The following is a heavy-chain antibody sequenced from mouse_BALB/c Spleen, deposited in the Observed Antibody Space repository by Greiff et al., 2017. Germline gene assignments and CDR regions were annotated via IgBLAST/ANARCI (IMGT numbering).Heavy chain of an antibody. J-gene: IGHJ4*01. V-gene: IGHV5-4*02. D-gene: IGHD2-4*01. CDR3: ARDLITTGLYYAMDY. Sequence: EVMLVESGGGLVKPGGSLKLSCAASGFTFSDYYMYWVRQTPEKRLEWVATISDGGSYTYYPDSVKGRFTISRDNAKNNLYLQMSSLKSEDTAMYYCARDLITTGLYYAMDYWGQGTSVTVSS. CDR2: ISDGGSYT. CDR1: GFTFSDYY.